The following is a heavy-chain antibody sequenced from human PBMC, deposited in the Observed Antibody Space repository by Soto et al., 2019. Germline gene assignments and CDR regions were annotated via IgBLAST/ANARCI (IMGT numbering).Heavy chain of an antibody. CDR1: GFTFSSYD. D-gene: IGHD2-15*01. CDR3: ARESVGVAAKVNYGMDV. J-gene: IGHJ6*02. CDR2: ISSNSYTI. Sequence: PGGSLRLSCAASGFTFSSYDMNWVRQAPGKGLEWVSYISSNSYTIYYADSVKGRFTISRDNTKNSLYLQMNSMRDEDTAVYYCARESVGVAAKVNYGMDVWGQGTTVTVSS. V-gene: IGHV3-48*02.